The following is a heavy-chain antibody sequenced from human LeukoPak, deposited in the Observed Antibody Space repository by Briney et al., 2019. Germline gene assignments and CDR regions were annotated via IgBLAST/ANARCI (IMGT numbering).Heavy chain of an antibody. D-gene: IGHD3-9*01. CDR1: GFTFSSYT. Sequence: AGGSLRLSCAASGFTFSSYTMNWVRQAPGKGLESVSSISSSSSYIYYADSVKGRFTISRDNAKNSLYLQMNSLRAEDTAVYYCARDTYDILTGYYKWAFDIWGQGTMVTVSS. J-gene: IGHJ3*02. CDR2: ISSSSSYI. V-gene: IGHV3-21*06. CDR3: ARDTYDILTGYYKWAFDI.